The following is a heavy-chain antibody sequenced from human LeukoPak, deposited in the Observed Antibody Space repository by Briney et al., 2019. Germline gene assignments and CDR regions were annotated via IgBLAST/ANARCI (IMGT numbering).Heavy chain of an antibody. CDR1: GFTFSSYA. D-gene: IGHD3-22*01. J-gene: IGHJ4*02. CDR2: ISYDGSNK. Sequence: GRSLRLSCAASGFTFSSYAMHWVRQAPGKGLEWVAVISYDGSNKDYADSVKGRFTISRDNSKNTLYLQMNSLRAEDTAVYYCAREKNYYDSSGYFDYWGQGTLVTVFS. CDR3: AREKNYYDSSGYFDY. V-gene: IGHV3-30-3*01.